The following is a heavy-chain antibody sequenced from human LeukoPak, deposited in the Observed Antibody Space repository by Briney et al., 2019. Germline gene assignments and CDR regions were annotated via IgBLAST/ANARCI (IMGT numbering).Heavy chain of an antibody. CDR1: GYTFTSYY. V-gene: IGHV1-46*01. CDR3: AREGMEYQLDY. Sequence: GASVKVSCKXSGYTFTSYYMHWVRQAPGQGLEWMGIINPSGGSTSYAQKFQGRVTMTRDTSTSTVYMELSSLRSEDTAVYYCAREGMEYQLDYWGQGTLVTVSS. CDR2: INPSGGST. D-gene: IGHD2-2*01. J-gene: IGHJ4*02.